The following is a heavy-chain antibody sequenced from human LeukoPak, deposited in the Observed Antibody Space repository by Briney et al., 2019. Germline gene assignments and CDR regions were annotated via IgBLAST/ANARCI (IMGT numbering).Heavy chain of an antibody. J-gene: IGHJ4*02. V-gene: IGHV1-18*01. CDR3: ARDLTCEDIVVVPAARITEKAYDY. CDR2: ISAYNGNT. CDR1: GYTFTSYG. D-gene: IGHD2-2*01. Sequence: ASVKVSCKASGYTFTSYGISWVRQAPRQGLEWMGWISAYNGNTNYAQKLQGRVTMTTDTSTSTAYMELRSLRSDDTAVYYCARDLTCEDIVVVPAARITEKAYDYWGQGTLVTVSS.